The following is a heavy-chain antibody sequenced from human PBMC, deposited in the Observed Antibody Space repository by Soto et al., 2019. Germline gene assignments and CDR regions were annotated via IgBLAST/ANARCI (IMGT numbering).Heavy chain of an antibody. D-gene: IGHD3-3*01. J-gene: IGHJ5*02. CDR2: INHSGST. V-gene: IGHV4-34*01. Sequence: SETLSLTCAVYGGSFSGYYWSWIRQPPGKGLEWIGEINHSGSTNYNPSLKSRITISVDTSKNQFSLKLSSVTAADTAVYYCAREFHYDFWSGYSPSWFDPWGQGTLVTVSS. CDR3: AREFHYDFWSGYSPSWFDP. CDR1: GGSFSGYY.